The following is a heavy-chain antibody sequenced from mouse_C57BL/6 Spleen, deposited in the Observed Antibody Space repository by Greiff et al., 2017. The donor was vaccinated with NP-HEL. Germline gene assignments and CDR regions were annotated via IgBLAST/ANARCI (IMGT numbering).Heavy chain of an antibody. CDR3: HYYGSFYAMDY. CDR1: GYTFTSYG. D-gene: IGHD1-1*01. V-gene: IGHV1-81*01. CDR2: IYPRSGNT. Sequence: SGAELARPGASVKLSCKASGYTFTSYGISWVKQRTGQGLEWIGEIYPRSGNTYYNEKFKGKATLTADKSSSTAYMELRSLTSEDSAVYFCHYYGSFYAMDYWGQGTSVTVSS. J-gene: IGHJ4*01.